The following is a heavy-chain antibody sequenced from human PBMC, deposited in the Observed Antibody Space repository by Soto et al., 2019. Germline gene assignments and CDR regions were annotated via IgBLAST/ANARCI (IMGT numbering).Heavy chain of an antibody. CDR3: ATAGSYDFWSGYYRWFDP. CDR2: IYYSGST. V-gene: IGHV4-31*03. Sequence: QVQLQESGPGLVKPSQTLSLTCTVSGGSISSGGYYWSWIRQHPGKGLEWIGYIYYSGSTYYNPSLKRRVTIAVDTSKNQFSLKLSSVTAADTAVYYCATAGSYDFWSGYYRWFDPWGQGTLVTVSS. CDR1: GGSISSGGYY. D-gene: IGHD3-3*01. J-gene: IGHJ5*02.